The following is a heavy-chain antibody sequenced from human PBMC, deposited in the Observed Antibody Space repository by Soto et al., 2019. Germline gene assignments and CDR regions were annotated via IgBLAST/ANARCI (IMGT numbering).Heavy chain of an antibody. D-gene: IGHD3-16*01. J-gene: IGHJ6*02. CDR3: ARVFGWGGGYYYGMDV. CDR1: GFTFSSYS. Sequence: GGSLRLSCAASGFTFSSYSMNWVRQAPGKGLEWVSSISSSSSYIYYADSVKGRFTISRDNAKNSLYLQMNSLRAEDTAVYYWARVFGWGGGYYYGMDVWGQGTTVTVSS. V-gene: IGHV3-21*01. CDR2: ISSSSSYI.